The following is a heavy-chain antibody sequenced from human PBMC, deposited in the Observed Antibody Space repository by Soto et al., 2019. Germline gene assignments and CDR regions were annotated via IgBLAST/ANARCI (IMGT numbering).Heavy chain of an antibody. CDR2: INAGNGNT. J-gene: IGHJ3*02. Sequence: ASVKVSCKASGYTFTSYAMHWVRQAPGQRLEWMGWINAGNGNTKYSQKFQGRVTITRDTSASTAYMELSSLRSEDTAVYYCARDSPYVDIVATALFDIWGQGTMVTVS. D-gene: IGHD5-12*01. V-gene: IGHV1-3*01. CDR3: ARDSPYVDIVATALFDI. CDR1: GYTFTSYA.